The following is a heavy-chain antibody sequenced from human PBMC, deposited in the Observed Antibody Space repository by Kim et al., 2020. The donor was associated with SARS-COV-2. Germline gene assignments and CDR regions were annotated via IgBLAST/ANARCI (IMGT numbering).Heavy chain of an antibody. J-gene: IGHJ4*02. Sequence: YVDSVRGRFTISRDNAKNSLILLMNSLRPEDTAVFYCAGGWGRGIAARQNVWGQGTLVTVSS. CDR3: AGGWGRGIAARQNV. D-gene: IGHD6-6*01. V-gene: IGHV3-7*01.